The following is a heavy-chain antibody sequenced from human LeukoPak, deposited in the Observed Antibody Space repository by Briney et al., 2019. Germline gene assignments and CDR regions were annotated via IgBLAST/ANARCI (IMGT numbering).Heavy chain of an antibody. CDR3: ARVEGYYDTHAFDI. Sequence: SETLSLTCTVSGGSISSYYWSWIRQPAGKGLEWIGRIYTSGSTNYNPSLKSRVTMSVDTSKNQFSLKLSPATAADTAVYYCARVEGYYDTHAFDIWGQGTMVTVSS. V-gene: IGHV4-4*07. D-gene: IGHD3-22*01. J-gene: IGHJ3*02. CDR1: GGSISSYY. CDR2: IYTSGST.